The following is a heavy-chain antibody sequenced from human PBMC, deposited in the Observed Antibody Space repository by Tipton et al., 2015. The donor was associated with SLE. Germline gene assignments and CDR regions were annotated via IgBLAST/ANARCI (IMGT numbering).Heavy chain of an antibody. J-gene: IGHJ4*02. CDR1: GFTFSSYG. Sequence: SLRLSCAASGFTFSSYGMHWVRQAPGKGLEWVAVIWYDGSNKYYADSVKGRFTISRDNSKNTLYLQMNSLRAEDTAVYYCARGGSSSLGYFDYWGQGTLVTVSS. V-gene: IGHV3-33*01. CDR2: IWYDGSNK. CDR3: ARGGSSSLGYFDY. D-gene: IGHD6-13*01.